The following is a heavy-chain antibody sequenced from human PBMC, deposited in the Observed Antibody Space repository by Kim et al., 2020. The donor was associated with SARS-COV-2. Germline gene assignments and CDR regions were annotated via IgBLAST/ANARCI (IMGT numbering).Heavy chain of an antibody. Sequence: ASVKVSCKASGYTFANNGITWVRQAPGQGLEWMGWISPYNGATSYAQKFQGRVTLTTDTSTTTASMDLRSLTSDDTAMYYCARFASGWYVPPHNYFYYYMDVWGKGNAVTVSS. CDR2: ISPYNGAT. CDR1: GYTFANNG. J-gene: IGHJ6*03. CDR3: ARFASGWYVPPHNYFYYYMDV. D-gene: IGHD6-19*01. V-gene: IGHV1-18*01.